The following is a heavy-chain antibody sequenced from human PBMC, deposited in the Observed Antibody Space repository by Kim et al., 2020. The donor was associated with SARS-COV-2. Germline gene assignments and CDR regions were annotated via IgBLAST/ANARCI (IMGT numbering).Heavy chain of an antibody. CDR3: VSLHSYYYSGMDV. J-gene: IGHJ6*02. Sequence: AAPVKGRFTISTDDSKHALYLQMTSLKTEDTAVYYCVSLHSYYYSGMDVWGQGTTVTVSS. V-gene: IGHV3-15*01. D-gene: IGHD4-4*01.